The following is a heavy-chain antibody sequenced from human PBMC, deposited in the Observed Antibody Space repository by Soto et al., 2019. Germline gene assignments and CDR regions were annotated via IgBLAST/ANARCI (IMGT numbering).Heavy chain of an antibody. CDR3: ASVPIWSGSPSCYTEGFDS. V-gene: IGHV3-23*01. D-gene: IGHD3-3*01. Sequence: EVHLLDSGGGWVQPGGSLRLSCVASGFVFSDYAMSWVRQAPGKGLDCVSSISAGGSDTYYPDSVKGRFTVSRVNSKNTLSMQMNTLRAEDTAIYYCASVPIWSGSPSCYTEGFDSWGQGTLVTVSS. CDR1: GFVFSDYA. J-gene: IGHJ4*02. CDR2: ISAGGSDT.